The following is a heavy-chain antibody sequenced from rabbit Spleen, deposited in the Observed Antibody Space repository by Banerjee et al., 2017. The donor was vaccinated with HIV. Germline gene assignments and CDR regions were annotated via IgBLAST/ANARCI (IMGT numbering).Heavy chain of an antibody. CDR2: IYNGDGST. D-gene: IGHD1-1*01. J-gene: IGHJ4*01. V-gene: IGHV1S40*01. CDR1: GIDFSSSYY. Sequence: QSLEESGGDLVKPGASLTLTCTASGIDFSSSYYMCWVRQAPGKGLEWIACIYNGDGSTYYASWPKGRFTISRASSTTVTLRMTSLTAADTATYFCARDGRSTSAWSFNLWGQGTLVTVS. CDR3: ARDGRSTSAWSFNL.